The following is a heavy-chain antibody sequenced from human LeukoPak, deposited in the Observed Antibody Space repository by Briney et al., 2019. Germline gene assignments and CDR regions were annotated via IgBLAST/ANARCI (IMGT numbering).Heavy chain of an antibody. CDR2: ISSGGST. Sequence: PGGSLRLSWEAPGLTFSSYALSWFRQAPGKVLKWASSISSGGSTYYADYADSVKGRFTISRDNSKNTLYLQMNSLRAEDTAVYYCAKGGRGYNPDYWGQGTLVTVSS. V-gene: IGHV3-23*01. D-gene: IGHD5-24*01. J-gene: IGHJ4*02. CDR3: AKGGRGYNPDY. CDR1: GLTFSSYA.